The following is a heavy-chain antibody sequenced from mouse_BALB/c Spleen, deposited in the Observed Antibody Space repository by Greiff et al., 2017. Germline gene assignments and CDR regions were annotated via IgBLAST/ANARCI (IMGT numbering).Heavy chain of an antibody. Sequence: VKLQESGPGLVAPSQSLSITCTVSGFSLTSYGVHWVRQPPGKGLEWLGVIWAGGSTNYNSALMSRLSISKDNSKSQVFLKMNSLQTDDTAMYYCARDEGDGPSWFAYWGQGTLVTVSA. CDR2: IWAGGST. J-gene: IGHJ3*01. CDR1: GFSLTSYG. D-gene: IGHD2-3*01. V-gene: IGHV2-9*02. CDR3: ARDEGDGPSWFAY.